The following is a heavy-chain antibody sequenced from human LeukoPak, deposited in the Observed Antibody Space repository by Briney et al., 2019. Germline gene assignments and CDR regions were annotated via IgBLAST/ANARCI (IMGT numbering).Heavy chain of an antibody. V-gene: IGHV3-23*01. J-gene: IGHJ4*02. Sequence: GGSLRLSCAASGFTVSSNYMSWVRQAPGKGLEWVSAISGSDGSTYYADSVKGRFTISRDNSKNTLYLQMNSLRAEDTAVYYCAKGGHYYDSSGYLDYWGQGTLVTVSS. D-gene: IGHD3-22*01. CDR3: AKGGHYYDSSGYLDY. CDR1: GFTVSSNY. CDR2: ISGSDGST.